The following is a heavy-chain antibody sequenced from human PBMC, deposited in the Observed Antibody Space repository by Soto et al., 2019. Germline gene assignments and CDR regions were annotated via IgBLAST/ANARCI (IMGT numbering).Heavy chain of an antibody. CDR3: AAELCFGKLSVV. D-gene: IGHD3-10*01. J-gene: IGHJ6*02. Sequence: QVQGVKSGVEVRSPGSSGKVSSKASGETFKNCVIGWGEKALGQGLEWMGGIIPLFGTTDFAQRFQGRLTITTDESTTTAYMELSRLRSEDTATYYCAAELCFGKLSVVWGQGTTVIVSS. CDR1: GETFKNCV. CDR2: IIPLFGTT. V-gene: IGHV1-69*01.